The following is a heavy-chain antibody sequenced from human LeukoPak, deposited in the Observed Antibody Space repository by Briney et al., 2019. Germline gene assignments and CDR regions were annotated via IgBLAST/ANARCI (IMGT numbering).Heavy chain of an antibody. V-gene: IGHV4-34*01. CDR3: AREPRGYSYGFRRAFDY. CDR1: GGSFSGYY. CDR2: INHSGST. J-gene: IGHJ4*02. Sequence: SETLSLTCAVYGGSFSGYYWSWIRQPPGKGLEWIGEINHSGSTNYNPSLKSRVTISVDTSKNQFSLKLSSVTAADTAVYYCAREPRGYSYGFRRAFDYWGQGTLVTVSS. D-gene: IGHD5-18*01.